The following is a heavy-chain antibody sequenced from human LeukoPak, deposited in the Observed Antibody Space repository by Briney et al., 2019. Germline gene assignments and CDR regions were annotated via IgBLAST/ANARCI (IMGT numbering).Heavy chain of an antibody. CDR2: MNPNSGNT. J-gene: IGHJ4*02. CDR1: GYTFTSYD. CDR3: ARGRHYYDSSGYPGFCDY. V-gene: IGHV1-8*01. D-gene: IGHD3-22*01. Sequence: GASVKVSCKASGYTFTSYDINWVRQATGQGLEWMGWMNPNSGNTGYAQKFQGRVTMTRNTSISTAYMELSSLRSEDTAVYYCARGRHYYDSSGYPGFCDYWGQGTLVTVSS.